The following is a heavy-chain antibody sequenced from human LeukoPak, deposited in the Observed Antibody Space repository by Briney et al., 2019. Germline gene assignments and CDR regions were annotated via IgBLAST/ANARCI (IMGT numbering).Heavy chain of an antibody. V-gene: IGHV1-3*01. Sequence: ASVKVSCKASGYTFTNYAMHWVRQAPGQRLEWMGWINAGNGNTKYSQKFQGRVTITRDTSASTAYMELSSLRSEDTAVYYCARDDLDDILTGYSYGMDVWGQGTTVTVSS. CDR3: ARDDLDDILTGYSYGMDV. D-gene: IGHD3-9*01. CDR1: GYTFTNYA. J-gene: IGHJ6*02. CDR2: INAGNGNT.